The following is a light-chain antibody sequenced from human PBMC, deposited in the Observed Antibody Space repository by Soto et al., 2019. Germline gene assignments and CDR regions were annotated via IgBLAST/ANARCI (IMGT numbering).Light chain of an antibody. Sequence: QSVLTQPRSVSGAPGQRVTISGTGSSSNIGANYDVHWYHQLPGTAPKLLIYGNTNRPSGVPDRFSGSKSGTSASLAITGLQSEDQADYYCQSYDSSLSSVVFGGGTQLTVL. CDR1: SSNIGANYD. V-gene: IGLV1-40*01. CDR3: QSYDSSLSSVV. J-gene: IGLJ7*01. CDR2: GNT.